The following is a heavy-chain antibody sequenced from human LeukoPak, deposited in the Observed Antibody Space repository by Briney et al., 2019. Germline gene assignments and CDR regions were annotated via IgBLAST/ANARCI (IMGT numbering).Heavy chain of an antibody. D-gene: IGHD2-2*01. CDR3: ASGEGGIVVVPAANDY. CDR2: SSSSSSYI. Sequence: GGSLRLSCAASGFTFSSYSMNWVRQAPGKGLEWVSSSSSSSSYIYYADSVKGRFTISRDNAKNSLYLQMNSLRAEDTAVYYCASGEGGIVVVPAANDYWGQGTLVTVSS. V-gene: IGHV3-21*01. CDR1: GFTFSSYS. J-gene: IGHJ4*02.